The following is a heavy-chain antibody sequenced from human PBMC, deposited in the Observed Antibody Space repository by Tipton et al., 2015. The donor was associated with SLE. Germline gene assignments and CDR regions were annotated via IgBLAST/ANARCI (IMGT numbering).Heavy chain of an antibody. D-gene: IGHD6-19*01. CDR2: ISGSGAST. CDR3: AKDPHSSAWFNNYFDS. V-gene: IGHV3-23*01. J-gene: IGHJ4*02. CDR1: EFTFRDYV. Sequence: SLRLSCAASEFTFRDYVMTWVRQAPGKGLEWVSSISGSGASTYYADSVKGRFTISRDNSRNTLNLQMISLRAEDTAVYFCAKDPHSSAWFNNYFDSWGQGTLVTVSS.